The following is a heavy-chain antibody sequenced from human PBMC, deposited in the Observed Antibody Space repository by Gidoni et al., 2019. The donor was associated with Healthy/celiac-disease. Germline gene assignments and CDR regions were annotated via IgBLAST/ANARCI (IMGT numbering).Heavy chain of an antibody. CDR1: GGSFSGYY. Sequence: QVQLQQWGAGLLKPSETPSLTCAVYGGSFSGYYWSWIRQPPGKGLEWIGEINHSGSTNYNPSLKSRVTISVDTSKNQFSLKLSSVTAADTAVYYCAGGAARGYWGQGTLVTVSS. CDR2: INHSGST. CDR3: AGGAARGY. V-gene: IGHV4-34*01. D-gene: IGHD6-6*01. J-gene: IGHJ4*02.